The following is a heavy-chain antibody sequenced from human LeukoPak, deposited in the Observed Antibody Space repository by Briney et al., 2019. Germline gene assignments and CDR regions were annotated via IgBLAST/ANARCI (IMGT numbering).Heavy chain of an antibody. J-gene: IGHJ3*02. CDR1: GGSFSGYY. CDR3: ARPSIAAAGITAFDI. V-gene: IGHV4-34*01. CDR2: INHSGST. Sequence: PSETLSLTCAVYGGSFSGYYWSWIRHPPGKGLEWIGEINHSGSTNYNPSLKSRVTISVDTSKNQFSLKLSSVTAADTAVYYCARPSIAAAGITAFDIWGQGKMVTVSS. D-gene: IGHD6-13*01.